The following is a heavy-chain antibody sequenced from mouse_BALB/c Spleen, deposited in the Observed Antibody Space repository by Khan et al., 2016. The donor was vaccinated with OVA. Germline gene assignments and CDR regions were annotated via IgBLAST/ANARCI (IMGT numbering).Heavy chain of an antibody. CDR3: ASSYDGAWFAY. J-gene: IGHJ3*01. V-gene: IGHV1-77*01. CDR2: IYPGSGRT. D-gene: IGHD2-12*01. Sequence: QVQLQQPGPELVKPGASVKMSCKASGYTFTDYVISWVNQRTGQGLEWIGEIYPGSGRTYYNERFKDKATLTADKSSNTAYMQLSSLTSEDSAVYFCASSYDGAWFAYWGQGTLVTVSA. CDR1: GYTFTDYV.